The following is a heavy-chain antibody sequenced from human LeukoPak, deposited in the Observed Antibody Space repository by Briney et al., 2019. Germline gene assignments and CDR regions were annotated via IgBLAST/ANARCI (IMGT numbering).Heavy chain of an antibody. CDR3: ARGSRGVIVGAGDY. J-gene: IGHJ4*02. CDR2: MNSNSGNT. Sequence: ASVKVSCKASGYTFTSYDINWVRQATGQGLEWMGWMNSNSGNTGYAQKFQGRVTMTRNTSISTAYMELSSLRSEDTAVYYCARGSRGVIVGAGDYWGQGTLVTVSS. V-gene: IGHV1-8*01. D-gene: IGHD1-26*01. CDR1: GYTFTSYD.